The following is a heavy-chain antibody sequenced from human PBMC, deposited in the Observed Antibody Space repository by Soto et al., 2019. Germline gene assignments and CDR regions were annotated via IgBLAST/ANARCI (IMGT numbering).Heavy chain of an antibody. V-gene: IGHV3-33*01. CDR3: ARDEGLLWFGEPTGWFDP. CDR1: GFTFSSYG. Sequence: ESGGGVVQPGGSLRLSCAASGFTFSSYGMHWVRQAPGKGLEWVAVIWYDGSNKYYADSVKGRFTISRDNSKNTLYLQMNSLRAEDTAVYYCARDEGLLWFGEPTGWFDPWGQGTLVTVSS. D-gene: IGHD3-10*01. CDR2: IWYDGSNK. J-gene: IGHJ5*02.